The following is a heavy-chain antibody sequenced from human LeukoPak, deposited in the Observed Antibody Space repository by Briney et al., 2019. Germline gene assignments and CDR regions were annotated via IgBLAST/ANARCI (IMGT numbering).Heavy chain of an antibody. CDR3: ARVYFDWLLKGFDAFDI. CDR1: GGSISSYY. J-gene: IGHJ3*02. V-gene: IGHV4-59*01. CDR2: IYYSGST. D-gene: IGHD3-9*01. Sequence: PSETLSLTCTVSGGSISSYYWSWIRQPPGKGLEWIGYIYYSGSTNYNPSLKSRVTISVDTSKNQFSLKLSSVTAADTAVYYCARVYFDWLLKGFDAFDIWGQWTMVTVSS.